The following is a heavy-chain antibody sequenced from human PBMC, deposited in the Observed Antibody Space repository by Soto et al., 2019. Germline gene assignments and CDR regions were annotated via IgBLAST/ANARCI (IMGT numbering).Heavy chain of an antibody. J-gene: IGHJ4*02. D-gene: IGHD2-15*01. V-gene: IGHV4-34*01. CDR3: ARRYCSDSYCSYFDY. CDR1: GGSVGGYF. CDR2: INHSGTT. Sequence: PSETLSLTCAVYGGSVGGYFWSWIRQPPGKGLEWIGEINHSGTTSYSPSLDSRVTTSVDTSKNQFSLRLSSVTAADTAIYYCARRYCSDSYCSYFDYWGRGTLVTVSS.